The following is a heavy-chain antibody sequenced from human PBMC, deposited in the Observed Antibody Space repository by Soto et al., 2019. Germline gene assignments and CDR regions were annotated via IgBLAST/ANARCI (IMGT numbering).Heavy chain of an antibody. CDR2: ISGSGGST. Sequence: EVQLLESGGGLVQPGGSLRLSCAASGFTFSSYAMSWVRQAPGKGLEWVSAISGSGGSTYYADSVKGRFTISRDNSKNTLYLQMNRRRAEDTAVYYCASTLRRTMVRGVIISRHYVSYFDYWGQGTLVTVSS. D-gene: IGHD3-10*01. J-gene: IGHJ4*02. V-gene: IGHV3-23*01. CDR1: GFTFSSYA. CDR3: ASTLRRTMVRGVIISRHYVSYFDY.